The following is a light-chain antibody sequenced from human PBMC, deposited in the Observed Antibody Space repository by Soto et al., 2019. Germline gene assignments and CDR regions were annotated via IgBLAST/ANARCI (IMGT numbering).Light chain of an antibody. CDR1: PRIRGW. V-gene: IGKV1-5*01. CDR2: DAS. CDR3: QESNSS. Sequence: DMPMIQSPSTLSASVGDRVTITCRASPRIRGWLAWYQQKPGKAPRLLIYDASILESGVPSRFSGSGSGTDFTLTISSLQPYDFATYYCQESNSSFGGGTKVEIK. J-gene: IGKJ4*01.